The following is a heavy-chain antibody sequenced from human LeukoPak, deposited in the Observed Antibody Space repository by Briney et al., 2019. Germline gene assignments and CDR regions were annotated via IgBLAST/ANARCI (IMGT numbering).Heavy chain of an antibody. V-gene: IGHV1-18*01. CDR1: GYTFTSYG. Sequence: GASVKVSCKASGYTFTSYGISWVRQAPGQGLEWMGWISAYNGSTNYAQELQGRVTMTTDTSTSTAYMELRSLRSDDTAVYYCARGRGRGVVVVAAKPGGAFDIWGQGTMVTVSS. D-gene: IGHD2-15*01. CDR3: ARGRGRGVVVVAAKPGGAFDI. J-gene: IGHJ3*02. CDR2: ISAYNGST.